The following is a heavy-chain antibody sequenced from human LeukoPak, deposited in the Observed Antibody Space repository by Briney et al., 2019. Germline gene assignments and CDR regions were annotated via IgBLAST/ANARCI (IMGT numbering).Heavy chain of an antibody. J-gene: IGHJ4*02. D-gene: IGHD3-10*01. Sequence: GGSLRLSCAASGFTFGNYPFSWVRQAPGKGLEWVSVVSANGVSTLYANSVKGRFTISRDNFVNTLYLQMSSLRAEDTAIYYCAKDRGYTTGRDFDFWGQGALVTVSS. CDR3: AKDRGYTTGRDFDF. V-gene: IGHV3-23*01. CDR2: VSANGVST. CDR1: GFTFGNYP.